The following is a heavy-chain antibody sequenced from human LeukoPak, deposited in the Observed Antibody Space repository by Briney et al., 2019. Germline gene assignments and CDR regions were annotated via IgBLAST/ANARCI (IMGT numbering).Heavy chain of an antibody. Sequence: GGSLRLSCAASGFTFSSYAMHWVRQAPGKGLERVAVLSYDGSKKYSADSVKGRFTNSRDNSKNTRYLQMNSLRAEDAAVYYCARGEYSSGYPQVDYWGQGTLVTVSS. CDR2: LSYDGSKK. CDR1: GFTFSSYA. J-gene: IGHJ4*02. D-gene: IGHD3-22*01. CDR3: ARGEYSSGYPQVDY. V-gene: IGHV3-30-3*01.